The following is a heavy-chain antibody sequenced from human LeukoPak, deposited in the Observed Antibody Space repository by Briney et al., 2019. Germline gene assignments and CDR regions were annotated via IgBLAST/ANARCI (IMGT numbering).Heavy chain of an antibody. D-gene: IGHD6-19*01. CDR3: AKGSYSSGWYRFDP. Sequence: GGSLRLSCAASGFIFSSYAMSWVRQAPGKGLEWVSAISGSGGSTYYADSVKGRFTISRDNSKNTLYLQMNSLRAEDTAVYYCAKGSYSSGWYRFDPWGQGTLVTVSS. CDR1: GFIFSSYA. J-gene: IGHJ5*02. V-gene: IGHV3-23*01. CDR2: ISGSGGST.